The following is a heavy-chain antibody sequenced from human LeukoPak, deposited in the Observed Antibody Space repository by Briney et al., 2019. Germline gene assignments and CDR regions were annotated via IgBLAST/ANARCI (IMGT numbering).Heavy chain of an antibody. V-gene: IGHV3-30*18. J-gene: IGHJ4*02. D-gene: IGHD6-19*01. CDR1: GFTFSSYG. Sequence: GRSLRLSCAASGFTFSSYGMHWVRQAPGKGLESGAVISYDGSNKYYADSVKGRFTISRDNSNNTLYLQMNSLRAEDTAVYYCANDEKWLVRIGDYWGQGTLVTVSS. CDR2: ISYDGSNK. CDR3: ANDEKWLVRIGDY.